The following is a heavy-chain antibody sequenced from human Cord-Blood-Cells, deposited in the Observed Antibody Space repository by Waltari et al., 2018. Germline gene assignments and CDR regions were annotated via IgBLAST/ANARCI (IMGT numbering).Heavy chain of an antibody. Sequence: QVQLVQSGAEVKKPGASVKVSCKASGYTFTGYYMHWVRQAPGQGLEWMGRINPNSGGTNYAQKFQGRVTMTRDTSISTAYMELSRLRSDDTAVYYCTRSYGAAGTCFQHWGQGTLVTVSS. D-gene: IGHD6-13*01. CDR1: GYTFTGYY. V-gene: IGHV1-2*06. J-gene: IGHJ1*01. CDR3: TRSYGAAGTCFQH. CDR2: INPNSGGT.